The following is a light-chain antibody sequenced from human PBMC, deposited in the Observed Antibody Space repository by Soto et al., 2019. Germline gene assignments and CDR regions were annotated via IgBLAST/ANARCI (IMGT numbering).Light chain of an antibody. J-gene: IGKJ4*01. Sequence: EIVLTQSPGTLSLSPGERATLSCRASQSVTSSYLAWYQQKPGQAPRLLISAASSRATGIPDRFSGSGSGTDFTLTISRLEPEDFAVYYCHQYGSSPPYTFGGEKKVELK. CDR2: AAS. V-gene: IGKV3-20*01. CDR1: QSVTSSY. CDR3: HQYGSSPPYT.